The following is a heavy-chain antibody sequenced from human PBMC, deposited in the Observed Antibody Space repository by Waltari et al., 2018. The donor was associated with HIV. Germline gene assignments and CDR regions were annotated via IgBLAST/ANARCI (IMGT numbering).Heavy chain of an antibody. J-gene: IGHJ4*02. Sequence: QVQLVQSGAEVKKPGASVKVSCKDSGYTFNSYGISWVRPAPGQGLEWMGWISAYNGNTHYAQKLQDRITMTTDTSTSTAYMQLTSLKSDDTAVYYCARDRHIVVVTAILDYWGQGTLVTVSS. V-gene: IGHV1-18*01. CDR1: GYTFNSYG. CDR2: ISAYNGNT. CDR3: ARDRHIVVVTAILDY. D-gene: IGHD2-21*02.